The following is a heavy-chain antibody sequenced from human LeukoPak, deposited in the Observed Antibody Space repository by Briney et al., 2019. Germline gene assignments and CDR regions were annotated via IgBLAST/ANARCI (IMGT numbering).Heavy chain of an antibody. D-gene: IGHD3-3*01. CDR3: AREHYDFWSGYHIDY. CDR2: IYTSGSS. J-gene: IGHJ4*02. Sequence: PSETLSLTCTVSGGSISSDSYYWSWIRQPAGKGLEWIGRIYTSGSSDYNPSLKSRVTISVDTSKNQFSLKLSSVTAADTAVYYCAREHYDFWSGYHIDYWGQGTLVTVSS. CDR1: GGSISSDSYY. V-gene: IGHV4-61*02.